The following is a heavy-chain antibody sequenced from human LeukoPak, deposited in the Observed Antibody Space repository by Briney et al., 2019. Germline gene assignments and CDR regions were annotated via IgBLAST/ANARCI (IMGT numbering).Heavy chain of an antibody. V-gene: IGHV3-23*01. D-gene: IGHD3-22*01. Sequence: GGSLRLSCAASGFTFSSYAMSWVRQAPGKGLEWVSAISGSGGSTYYADSVKGRFTISRDNSKNTLYLQMNSLRAEDTAVYYCAKVWRYYDSSGYFRVNYFDCWGQGTLVTVSS. CDR1: GFTFSSYA. CDR2: ISGSGGST. J-gene: IGHJ4*02. CDR3: AKVWRYYDSSGYFRVNYFDC.